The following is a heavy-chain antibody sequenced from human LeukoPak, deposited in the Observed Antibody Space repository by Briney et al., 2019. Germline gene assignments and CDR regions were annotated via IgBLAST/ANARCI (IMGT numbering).Heavy chain of an antibody. D-gene: IGHD3-10*01. J-gene: IGHJ4*02. CDR1: GGSISSYD. V-gene: IGHV4-59*12. Sequence: PSETLSLTCTVSGGSISSYDWSWIRQPPEKGLEWIGYIDYSGNTNYNPSLKSRVTISVDTSKNQFSLKLSSVTAADTAVYYCARKVMVRGVIIRRSYYFDYWGQGILVTVSS. CDR2: IDYSGNT. CDR3: ARKVMVRGVIIRRSYYFDY.